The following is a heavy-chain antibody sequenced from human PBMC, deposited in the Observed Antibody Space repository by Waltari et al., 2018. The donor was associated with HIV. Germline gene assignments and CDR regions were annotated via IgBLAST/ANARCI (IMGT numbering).Heavy chain of an antibody. V-gene: IGHV4-61*02. CDR1: GFSIGTGGYS. D-gene: IGHD3-22*01. CDR2: VYNSGNT. J-gene: IGHJ6*02. CDR3: ARDHAVVLSSNPRQSVYYYYGMDV. Sequence: QVLLQESGPGRLKPSETLSRTCGASGFSIGTGGYSWTWVRQSAGKATEWIGRVYNSGNTNYSPSLRGRVTISTDTSKNQFSLNLNSVTAADTAVYFCARDHAVVLSSNPRQSVYYYYGMDVWGQGTTVTVSS.